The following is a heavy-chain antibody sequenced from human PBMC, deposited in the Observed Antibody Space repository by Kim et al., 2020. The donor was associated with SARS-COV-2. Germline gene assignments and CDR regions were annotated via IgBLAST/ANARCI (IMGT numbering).Heavy chain of an antibody. D-gene: IGHD2-15*01. J-gene: IGHJ6*02. V-gene: IGHV3-33*01. CDR3: ARASGIEGEYYLYGMDG. Sequence: GRSLRLSCVTSGFTFSNYGMHWVRQAPGKGLEWVTVIWYDGRYKYYVDSVKGRFIISRDNSKNTLYLQMNSLRAEDTALYYCARASGIEGEYYLYGMDGWGQGTTVTVSS. CDR1: GFTFSNYG. CDR2: IWYDGRYK.